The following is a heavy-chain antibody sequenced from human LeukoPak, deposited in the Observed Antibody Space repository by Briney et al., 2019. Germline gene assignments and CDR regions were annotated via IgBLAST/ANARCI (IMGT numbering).Heavy chain of an antibody. CDR1: GGTFSSYA. CDR2: IIPIFGTA. J-gene: IGHJ4*02. Sequence: SVKVSCKDSGGTFSSYAISWVRQAPGQGLEWMGGIIPIFGTANYAQKFQGRVTITADKSTGTAYMELSSLRSEDTAVYYCARGKVGATIDYWGQGTLVTVSS. CDR3: ARGKVGATIDY. D-gene: IGHD1-26*01. V-gene: IGHV1-69*06.